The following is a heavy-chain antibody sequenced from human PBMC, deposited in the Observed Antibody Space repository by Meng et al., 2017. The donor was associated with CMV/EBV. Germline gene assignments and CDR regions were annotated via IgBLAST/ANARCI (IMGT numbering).Heavy chain of an antibody. V-gene: IGHV4-61*01. J-gene: IGHJ5*02. CDR2: IYYSGST. CDR1: SGSSY. D-gene: IGHD3-22*01. CDR3: ARSGDGDSDSSGYRMCWFDP. Sequence: SGSSYWSWLRQPPGKGLEWIGYIYYSGSTNYNPSLKSRVTISVDTSKNQFSLKLSSVTAADTAVYYCARSGDGDSDSSGYRMCWFDPWGQGTLVTVSS.